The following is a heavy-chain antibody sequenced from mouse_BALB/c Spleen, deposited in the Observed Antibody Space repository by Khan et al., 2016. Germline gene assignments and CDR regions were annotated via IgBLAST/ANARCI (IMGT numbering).Heavy chain of an antibody. Sequence: EVQLQESGPDLVKPSQSLSLTCTVTGYSISSGYSWHWIRQFPGNKLEWMAYLHYRGSTNYNPSPTSRISITRDTSKNQFFLQLISVTTEDTATYYCTRGDYYGRCYWGQGTTLTVSA. J-gene: IGHJ2*01. CDR1: GYSISSGYS. CDR3: TRGDYYGRCY. D-gene: IGHD1-1*01. V-gene: IGHV3-1*02. CDR2: LHYRGST.